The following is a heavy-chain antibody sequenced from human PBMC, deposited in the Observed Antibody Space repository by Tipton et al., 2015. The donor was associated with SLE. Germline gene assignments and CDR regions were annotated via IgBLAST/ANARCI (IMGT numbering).Heavy chain of an antibody. CDR1: GGSFSGYY. CDR2: INHSGST. V-gene: IGHV4-34*01. D-gene: IGHD6-19*01. Sequence: TLSLTCAVYGGSFSGYYWSWIRQPPGKGLEWIGEINHSGSTNYNPSLKSRVTISVDTSKNQFSLKLSSVTAADTAVYYCARTKGYSSGWDPRDAFDIWGQGTMVTVSS. CDR3: ARTKGYSSGWDPRDAFDI. J-gene: IGHJ3*02.